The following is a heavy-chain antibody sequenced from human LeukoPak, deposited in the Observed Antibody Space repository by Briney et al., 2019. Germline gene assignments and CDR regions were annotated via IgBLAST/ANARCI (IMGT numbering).Heavy chain of an antibody. J-gene: IGHJ4*02. D-gene: IGHD3-3*01. Sequence: GGSLRLSCAASGFTFSSYGMHWVRQAPGKGLEWVAFIRYDGSNKYYADSVKGRFTISRDNSKNTLYLQMNSLRAEDTAVCYCAKATIFGVVFDYWGQGTLVTVSS. CDR1: GFTFSSYG. V-gene: IGHV3-30*02. CDR2: IRYDGSNK. CDR3: AKATIFGVVFDY.